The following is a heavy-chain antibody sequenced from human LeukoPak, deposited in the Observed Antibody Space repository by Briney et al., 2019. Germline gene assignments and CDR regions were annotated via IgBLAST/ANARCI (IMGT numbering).Heavy chain of an antibody. Sequence: PSETLSLTCTVSGGSISTYYWNWIRQPPGKGLEWIGYIYYSGSTNYNPSLTGRVTISVDTSKNQFSLKLSSVTAADTAVYYRAREYNYYDSSGWDAFEIWGQGTMVTVSS. D-gene: IGHD3-22*01. V-gene: IGHV4-59*01. J-gene: IGHJ3*02. CDR1: GGSISTYY. CDR3: AREYNYYDSSGWDAFEI. CDR2: IYYSGST.